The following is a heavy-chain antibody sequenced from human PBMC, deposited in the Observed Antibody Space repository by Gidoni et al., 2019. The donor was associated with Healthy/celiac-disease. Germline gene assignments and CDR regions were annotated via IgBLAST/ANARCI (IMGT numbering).Heavy chain of an antibody. D-gene: IGHD3-10*01. CDR2: INPSGGST. J-gene: IGHJ4*02. V-gene: IGHV1-46*01. CDR1: GSTFPSYY. CDR3: ASNSYGSGSYPFGY. Sequence: QVQLVPSGAGVKTPGASVTVSCKASGSTFPSYYMPWVRQAPGEWLEWMGIINPSGGSTSYAQKFQGRVTMTRETYTSTVYMELSSLRSEDTAVYYCASNSYGSGSYPFGYWGQGTLVTVSS.